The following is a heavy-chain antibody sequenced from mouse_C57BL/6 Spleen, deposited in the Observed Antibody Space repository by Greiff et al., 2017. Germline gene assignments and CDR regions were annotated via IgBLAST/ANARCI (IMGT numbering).Heavy chain of an antibody. D-gene: IGHD1-1*01. V-gene: IGHV3-6*01. CDR3: ARFYYGSSYGY. CDR2: ISYEGSN. Sequence: EVQVVESGPGLVKPSQSLSLTCSVTGYSITSGYYWNWIRQFPGNKLEWMGYISYEGSNNYNPSLKNRISITRDTSRHQFFLKLDSVTSEDTATCYCARFYYGSSYGYWGQGTTLTVSS. J-gene: IGHJ2*01. CDR1: GYSITSGYY.